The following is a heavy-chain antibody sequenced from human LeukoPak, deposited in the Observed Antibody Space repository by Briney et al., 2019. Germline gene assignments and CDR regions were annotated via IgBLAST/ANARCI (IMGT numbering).Heavy chain of an antibody. J-gene: IGHJ6*03. D-gene: IGHD3-9*01. CDR2: IKQDGSET. CDR1: GFTFSNAW. V-gene: IGHV3-7*01. CDR3: ARGPILRYFDYYMDV. Sequence: GGSLRLSCAASGFTFSNAWMTWVRQAPGKGLEWVANIKQDGSETYFVDSVKGRFTISRDNAKNSLYMQMNSLRAEDTAVYYCARGPILRYFDYYMDVWGKGTTVTISS.